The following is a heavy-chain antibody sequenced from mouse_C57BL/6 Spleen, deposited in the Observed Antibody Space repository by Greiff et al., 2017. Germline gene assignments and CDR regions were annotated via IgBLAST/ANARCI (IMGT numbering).Heavy chain of an antibody. CDR1: GYTFTSYW. J-gene: IGHJ4*01. Sequence: VQLQQPGAELVRPGSSVKLSCKASGYTFTSYWMHWVKQRPIQGLEWIGNIDPSDSETHYNQKFKDKATLTVDKYSSTAYMQLSSLTSEDSAVYYCARRDGYSPYAMDYWGQGTSVTVSS. V-gene: IGHV1-52*01. CDR2: IDPSDSET. D-gene: IGHD2-3*01. CDR3: ARRDGYSPYAMDY.